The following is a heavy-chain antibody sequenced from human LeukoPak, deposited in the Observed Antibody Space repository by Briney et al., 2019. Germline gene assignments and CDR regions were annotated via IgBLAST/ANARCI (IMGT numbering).Heavy chain of an antibody. Sequence: SETLSLTCAVYGGSFSGYYWSWIRQPPGKGLEWIGEINHSGSTNYNPSLKSRVTISVDTSKNQFSLKLSSVTAADTAVYYCALTHYDFWSGYYSRSSEMDVWGKGTTVTVSS. CDR1: GGSFSGYY. J-gene: IGHJ6*04. D-gene: IGHD3-3*01. V-gene: IGHV4-34*01. CDR3: ALTHYDFWSGYYSRSSEMDV. CDR2: INHSGST.